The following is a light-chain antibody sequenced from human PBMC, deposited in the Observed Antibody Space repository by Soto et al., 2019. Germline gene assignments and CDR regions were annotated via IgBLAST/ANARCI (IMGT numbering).Light chain of an antibody. V-gene: IGKV3-20*01. CDR2: GAS. Sequence: EILLTQSPDSLSLSPGDRATLSCRASQSFSSTFFAWYQQKPGQAPRLLIYGASSRATGIPDRFSGSGSGTDFTLTISRMETEDFAVYYWQQYASSVTFGQGTKVEIK. CDR1: QSFSSTF. J-gene: IGKJ1*01. CDR3: QQYASSVT.